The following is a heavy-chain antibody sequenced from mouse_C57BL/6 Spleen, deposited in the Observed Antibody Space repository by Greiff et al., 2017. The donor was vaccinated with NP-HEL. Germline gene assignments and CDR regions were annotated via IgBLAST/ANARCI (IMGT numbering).Heavy chain of an antibody. Sequence: QVQLQHPGAELVRPGSSVKLSCKASGYTFTSYWMDWVKQRPGQGLEWIGNIYPSDSETHYNQKFKDKATLTVDKSSSTAYMQLSSLTSEDSAVYYCARHYGSSYGAMDYWGQGTSVTVSS. CDR1: GYTFTSYW. V-gene: IGHV1-61*01. CDR3: ARHYGSSYGAMDY. J-gene: IGHJ4*01. D-gene: IGHD1-1*01. CDR2: IYPSDSET.